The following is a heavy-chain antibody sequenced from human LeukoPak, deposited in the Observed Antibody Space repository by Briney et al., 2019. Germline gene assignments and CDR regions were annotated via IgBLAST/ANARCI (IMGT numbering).Heavy chain of an antibody. CDR3: ARGTMTTVTYYFDY. V-gene: IGHV4-34*01. Sequence: SETLSLTCAVYGGYYWSWIRQPPGKGLEWIGEISHSGSTNYNPSLKSRVTISVDTSKNQFSLKLSSVTAADTAVYYCARGTMTTVTYYFDYWGQGTLVTASS. CDR2: ISHSGST. J-gene: IGHJ4*02. CDR1: GGYY. D-gene: IGHD4-17*01.